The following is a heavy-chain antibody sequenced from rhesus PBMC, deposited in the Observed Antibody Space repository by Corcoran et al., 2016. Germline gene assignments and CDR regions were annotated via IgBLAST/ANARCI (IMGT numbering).Heavy chain of an antibody. D-gene: IGHD1-44*01. CDR3: ATGGPNSPD. J-gene: IGHJ4*01. V-gene: IGHV4-173*01. CDR2: MSGGGGIT. Sequence: QVQLQESGPGLVKPSEPLSLTCAVSGGSISSNYWSWLRQPPGKGLEWIGRMSGGGGITEYNPSLKSRVTISTDTSKNQFSLKLRSVSAADTAVYFCATGGPNSPDWGQGVLVTVSS. CDR1: GGSISSNY.